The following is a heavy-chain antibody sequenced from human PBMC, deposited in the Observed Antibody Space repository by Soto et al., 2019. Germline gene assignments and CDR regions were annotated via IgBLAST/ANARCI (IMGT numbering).Heavy chain of an antibody. D-gene: IGHD3-10*01. Sequence: PGGSLRLSCAASGFTFTSYAMAWVRQAPGKGLEWVSGIGGSGDGTYYADSVKGRFTISRDNSKNTLYLQMNSLRAEDTAVYYCDPFPPYYGSDSWGQGTLVTVSS. CDR2: IGGSGDGT. CDR1: GFTFTSYA. CDR3: DPFPPYYGSDS. J-gene: IGHJ5*01. V-gene: IGHV3-23*01.